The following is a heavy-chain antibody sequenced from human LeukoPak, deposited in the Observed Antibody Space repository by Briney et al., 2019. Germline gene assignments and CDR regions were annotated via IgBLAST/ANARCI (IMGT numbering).Heavy chain of an antibody. J-gene: IGHJ4*02. V-gene: IGHV3-23*01. Sequence: GGSLRLSCAASGFTFSSYAMSWVRQAPGKGLEWVSAISGSGGSTYYADSVKGRFTISRDNAKNSLYLQMNSLRAEDTAVYYCARVPRTIIRFLEWSDQYYFDYWGQGTLVTVSS. CDR2: ISGSGGST. CDR3: ARVPRTIIRFLEWSDQYYFDY. D-gene: IGHD3-3*01. CDR1: GFTFSSYA.